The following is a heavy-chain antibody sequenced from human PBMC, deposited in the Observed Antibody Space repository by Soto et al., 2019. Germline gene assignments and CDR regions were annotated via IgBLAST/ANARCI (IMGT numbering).Heavy chain of an antibody. J-gene: IGHJ4*02. CDR3: ARQWQRYLDY. V-gene: IGHV3-33*01. CDR2: IWYDGSNK. Sequence: QVHLEESGGGVVQPGRSLRLSCEASGFTFSRSGMHWVRQAPGKGLEWVAVIWYDGSNKWYEDSVRGRFIISRDKSKNMLYLHMNNLTAEDTAVYYCARQWQRYLDYWGQGTLVTVSS. D-gene: IGHD5-12*01. CDR1: GFTFSRSG.